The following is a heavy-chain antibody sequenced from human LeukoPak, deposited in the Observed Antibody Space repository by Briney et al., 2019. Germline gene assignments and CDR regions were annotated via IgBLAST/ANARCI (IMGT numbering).Heavy chain of an antibody. CDR2: ISYDGSNT. D-gene: IGHD3-10*01. CDR3: AKGYGSGSYSTDY. J-gene: IGHJ4*02. CDR1: GFTFSNYG. Sequence: GGSLRLSCVASGFTFSNYGMHWVRQAPGKGLDWVAFISYDGSNTYYVDSVKGRFTISRDNSKNTLYLQMNSLRTEDTAVYYCAKGYGSGSYSTDYWGQGTLVTVSS. V-gene: IGHV3-30*18.